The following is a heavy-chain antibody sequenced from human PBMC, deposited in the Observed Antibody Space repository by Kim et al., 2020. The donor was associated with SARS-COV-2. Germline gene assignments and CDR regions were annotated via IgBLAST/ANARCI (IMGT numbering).Heavy chain of an antibody. CDR3: AREYQLLSSYYYGMDV. V-gene: IGHV3-21*01. J-gene: IGHJ6*02. D-gene: IGHD2-2*01. CDR2: ISSSSSYI. Sequence: GGSLRLSCAASGFTFSSYSMNWVRQAPGKGLEWVSSISSSSSYIYYADSVKGRFTISRDNAKNSLYLQMNSLRAEDTAVYYCAREYQLLSSYYYGMDVWGQGTTVTVSS. CDR1: GFTFSSYS.